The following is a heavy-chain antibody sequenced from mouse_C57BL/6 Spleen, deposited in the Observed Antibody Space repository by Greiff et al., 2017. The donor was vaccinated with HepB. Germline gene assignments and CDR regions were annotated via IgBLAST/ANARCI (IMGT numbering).Heavy chain of an antibody. CDR3: ARREGDGYYLFLFAY. CDR2: IYPGSGST. D-gene: IGHD2-3*01. V-gene: IGHV1-55*01. J-gene: IGHJ3*01. Sequence: QVQLQQSGAELVKPGASVKMSCKASGYTFTSYWITWVKQRPGQGLEWIGDIYPGSGSTNYNEKFKSKATLTVDTSSSTAYMQLSSLTSEDSAVYYCARREGDGYYLFLFAYWGQGTLVTVSA. CDR1: GYTFTSYW.